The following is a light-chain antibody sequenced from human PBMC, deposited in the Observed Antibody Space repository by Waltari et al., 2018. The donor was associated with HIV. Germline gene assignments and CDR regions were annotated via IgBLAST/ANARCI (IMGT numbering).Light chain of an antibody. Sequence: QSALPQPPSASGSLGPSVTISCTGSSSDIGAYDSVSWFQQHPRSAPKLLLYEVTRRPSTVSDRFSGSRSGSTAFLTVAGLQPDDEATYFCSSYGDSLRVLFGGGTNVTVL. CDR2: EVT. V-gene: IGLV2-8*01. CDR1: SSDIGAYDS. J-gene: IGLJ3*02. CDR3: SSYGDSLRVL.